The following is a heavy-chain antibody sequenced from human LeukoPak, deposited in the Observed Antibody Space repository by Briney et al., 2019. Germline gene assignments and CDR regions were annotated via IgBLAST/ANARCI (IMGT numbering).Heavy chain of an antibody. CDR1: GGTFSSYA. D-gene: IGHD4-11*01. CDR3: ARGGTTVATWGYYYMDV. CDR2: IIPIFGTA. J-gene: IGHJ6*03. Sequence: GASVKVSCKASGGTFSSYAISWVRQAPGQGLEWMGGIIPIFGTANYAQKFQGRVTITTDESTSTAYMELSSLGSEDTAVYYCARGGTTVATWGYYYMDVWGKGTTVTVSS. V-gene: IGHV1-69*05.